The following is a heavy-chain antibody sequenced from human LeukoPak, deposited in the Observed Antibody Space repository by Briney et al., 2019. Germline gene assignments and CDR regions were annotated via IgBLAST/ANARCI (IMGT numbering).Heavy chain of an antibody. J-gene: IGHJ5*02. CDR1: GGSISSSSYY. V-gene: IGHV4-39*01. CDR2: IYYSGST. Sequence: PSETLSLTCTVSGGSISSSSYYWGWIRQPPGKGLEWIGSIYYSGSTYYNPSLKRRVTISVDTSKNQFSLKLSSVTAADTAVYYCARHRFNYYDSSGYADWFDPWGQGTLVTVSS. D-gene: IGHD3-22*01. CDR3: ARHRFNYYDSSGYADWFDP.